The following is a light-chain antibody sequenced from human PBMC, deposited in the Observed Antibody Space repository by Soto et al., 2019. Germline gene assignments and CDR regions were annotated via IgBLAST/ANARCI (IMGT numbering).Light chain of an antibody. J-gene: IGKJ4*01. CDR2: AAS. Sequence: DIRMTQSPSSLSASLAYRFTITGLASQSISSYLNWYQQKPGKAPKLRIYAASSLQSGVPSRFSGSGSGAEFTLTISSLQPEDFATYYCQQSFSPLLTFGGGTKVDI. CDR1: QSISSY. CDR3: QQSFSPLLT. V-gene: IGKV1-39*01.